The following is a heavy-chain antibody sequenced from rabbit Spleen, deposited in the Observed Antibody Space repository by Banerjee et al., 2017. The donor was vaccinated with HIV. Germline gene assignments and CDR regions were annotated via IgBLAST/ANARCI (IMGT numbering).Heavy chain of an antibody. CDR3: ARGSAAMTMVITGYYLNL. V-gene: IGHV1S45*01. D-gene: IGHD2-1*01. Sequence: QEQLEESGGGLVKPEGSLTLTCKASGVSFSEKDVMCWVRQAPGKGLEWIACINMITSKSVYASWAKGRFTISKTSSTTVTLQMTSLTVADTATYFCARGSAAMTMVITGYYLNLWGQGTLVTAS. CDR2: INMITSKS. J-gene: IGHJ4*01. CDR1: GVSFSEKDV.